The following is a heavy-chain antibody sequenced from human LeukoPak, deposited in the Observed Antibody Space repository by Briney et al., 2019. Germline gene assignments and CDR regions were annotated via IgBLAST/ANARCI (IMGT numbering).Heavy chain of an antibody. D-gene: IGHD2-2*02. CDR2: INPNSGGT. V-gene: IGHV1-2*02. Sequence: ASVKVSCKASGYTFTGYYMHWVRQAPGQGLEWMGWINPNSGGTNYAQKFQGRVTMTRDTSISTAYMELSWLRSDDTAVYYCARDQHIVVVPAAIGYYYYYMDVWGKGTTVTVSS. CDR1: GYTFTGYY. CDR3: ARDQHIVVVPAAIGYYYYYMDV. J-gene: IGHJ6*03.